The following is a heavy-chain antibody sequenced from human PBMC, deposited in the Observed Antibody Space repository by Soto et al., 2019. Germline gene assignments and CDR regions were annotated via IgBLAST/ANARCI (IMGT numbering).Heavy chain of an antibody. CDR3: ARQGSNGAYYYYGMDV. J-gene: IGHJ6*02. Sequence: PVEPKRNCYRVSEYSFTSYGVSWVRQIPGKGLEWMGRIDPSDSYTNYSPSFQGHVTISADKSISTAYLQWSSLKASDTAMYYCARQGSNGAYYYYGMDVWGQGTTVTVFS. V-gene: IGHV5-10-1*01. D-gene: IGHD2-8*01. CDR2: IDPSDSYT. CDR1: EYSFTSYG.